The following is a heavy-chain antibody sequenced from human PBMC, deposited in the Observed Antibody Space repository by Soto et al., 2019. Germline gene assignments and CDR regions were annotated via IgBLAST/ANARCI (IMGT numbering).Heavy chain of an antibody. D-gene: IGHD3-22*01. CDR1: GYSFTSYW. Sequence: PGESLKISCKGSGYSFTSYWIGWVRQMPGKGLEWMGIIYPGDSDTRYSPSFQGQVTISAGKSISPAYLQWSSLKASDTAMYYCARQRDDSSGPSEYYFDYWGQGTLVTVSS. J-gene: IGHJ4*02. CDR3: ARQRDDSSGPSEYYFDY. V-gene: IGHV5-51*01. CDR2: IYPGDSDT.